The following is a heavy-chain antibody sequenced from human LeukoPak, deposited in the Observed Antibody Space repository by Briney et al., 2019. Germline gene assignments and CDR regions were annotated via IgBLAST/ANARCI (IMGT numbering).Heavy chain of an antibody. CDR1: GFTFSSYS. CDR2: ISGSSSYI. V-gene: IGHV3-21*01. CDR3: ARDPGEGRVPAANY. Sequence: GGSLRLSCAASGFTFSSYSMNWVRQAPGKGLEWVSSISGSSSYIYYADSMKGRFTISRDNAKNSLYLQMNSLRAEDTAVYYCARDPGEGRVPAANYWGQGTLVTVSS. D-gene: IGHD2-2*01. J-gene: IGHJ4*02.